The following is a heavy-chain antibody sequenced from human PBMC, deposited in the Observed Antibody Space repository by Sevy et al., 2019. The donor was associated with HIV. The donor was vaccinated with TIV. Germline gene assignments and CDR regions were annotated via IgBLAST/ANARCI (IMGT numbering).Heavy chain of an antibody. CDR1: GFTFSSYG. CDR3: VKGVGRGWAIVVVPAARNDAFDI. CDR2: ISYDGSNK. D-gene: IGHD2-2*01. J-gene: IGHJ3*02. V-gene: IGHV3-30*18. Sequence: GGSLRLSCAASGFTFSSYGMHWVRQAPGKGLEWVAVISYDGSNKYYADSVKGRFTISRDNSKNTLYLQMKSRRAEDTAVYYCVKGVGRGWAIVVVPAARNDAFDIWGQGTMVTVSS.